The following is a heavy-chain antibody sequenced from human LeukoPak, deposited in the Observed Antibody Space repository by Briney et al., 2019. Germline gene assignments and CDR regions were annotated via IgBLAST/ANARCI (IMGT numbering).Heavy chain of an antibody. J-gene: IGHJ4*02. V-gene: IGHV1-24*01. D-gene: IGHD5-18*01. Sequence: ASVKVSCKVSGYTLTELSMHWVRQAPGKGLEWMGGFDPEDGETIYAQKFQGRVTMAEDTSTDTAYMELSSLRSEDTAVYYCATTARGYSYGYFVYWGQGTLVTVSS. CDR2: FDPEDGET. CDR3: ATTARGYSYGYFVY. CDR1: GYTLTELS.